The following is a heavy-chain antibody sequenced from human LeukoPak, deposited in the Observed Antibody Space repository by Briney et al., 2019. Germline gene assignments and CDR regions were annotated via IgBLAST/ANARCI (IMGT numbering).Heavy chain of an antibody. Sequence: ASVKVSCKASGYTFTDYGISWVRQAPGQGLEWMGWINTYNGNTNYAQNLQGRVTMTTDTSTSTAYMELRSLRSDDTAVYYCAREGTYYYDSNGYYLNYYGMDVWGQGTTVTVSS. D-gene: IGHD3-22*01. J-gene: IGHJ6*02. CDR1: GYTFTDYG. V-gene: IGHV1-18*01. CDR2: INTYNGNT. CDR3: AREGTYYYDSNGYYLNYYGMDV.